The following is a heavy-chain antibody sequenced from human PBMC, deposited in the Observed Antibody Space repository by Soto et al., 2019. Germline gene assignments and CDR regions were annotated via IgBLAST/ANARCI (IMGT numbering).Heavy chain of an antibody. CDR1: GFTVSSNY. D-gene: IGHD5-12*01. J-gene: IGHJ3*02. V-gene: IGHV3-53*04. CDR2: IYSGGST. Sequence: ESGGGLVQPGGSLRLSCAASGFTVSSNYMSWVRQAPGKGLEWVSVIYSGGSTYYADYVKGRFTISRHNSKNTLYLQMNSLRAEDTAVYYCARDRSGYDYDAFDIWGQGTMVTVSS. CDR3: ARDRSGYDYDAFDI.